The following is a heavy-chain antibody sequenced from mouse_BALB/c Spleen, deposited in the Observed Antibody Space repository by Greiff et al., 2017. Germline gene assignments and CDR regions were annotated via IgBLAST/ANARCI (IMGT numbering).Heavy chain of an antibody. V-gene: IGHV1-15*01. CDR3: TRGGTMAPYYYAMDY. J-gene: IGHJ4*01. D-gene: IGHD1-1*02. Sequence: QVQLQQSGAELVRPGASVTLSCKASGYTFTDYEMHWVKQTPVHGLEWIGAIDPETGGTAYNQKFKGKATLTADKSSSTAYMELRSLTSEDSAVYYCTRGGTMAPYYYAMDYWGQGTSVTVSS. CDR1: GYTFTDYE. CDR2: IDPETGGT.